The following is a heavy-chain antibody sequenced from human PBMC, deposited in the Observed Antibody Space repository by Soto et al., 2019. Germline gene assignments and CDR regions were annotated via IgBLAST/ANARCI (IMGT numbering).Heavy chain of an antibody. CDR2: FDPEDGET. D-gene: IGHD3-22*01. Sequence: ASVKVFCKASGGTFSSYAISWVRQAPGKGLEWMGGFDPEDGETIYAQKFQGRVTMTEDTSTDTAYMELSSLRSEDTAVYYCATVDYDSSGYYVDAFDIWGQGTMVTVSS. V-gene: IGHV1-24*01. CDR1: GGTFSSYA. CDR3: ATVDYDSSGYYVDAFDI. J-gene: IGHJ3*02.